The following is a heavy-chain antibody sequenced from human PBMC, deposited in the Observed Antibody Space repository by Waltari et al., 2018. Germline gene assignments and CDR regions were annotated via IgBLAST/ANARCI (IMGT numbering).Heavy chain of an antibody. D-gene: IGHD3-10*01. CDR1: GFTFSTYW. Sequence: EVQLVESGGGLVRPGGSPRLPCAASGFTFSTYWRTWFRQVPGKGLGWGASLNEDGSSKSYLDSVKGRFTIARDNARNSLYLQMNGLGAEDTAVYYCSRDRIWFRETQDYWGQGTLVTVSS. J-gene: IGHJ4*02. CDR3: SRDRIWFRETQDY. CDR2: LNEDGSSK. V-gene: IGHV3-7*01.